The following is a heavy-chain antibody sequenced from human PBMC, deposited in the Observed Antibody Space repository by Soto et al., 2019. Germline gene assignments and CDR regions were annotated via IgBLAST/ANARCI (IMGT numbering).Heavy chain of an antibody. CDR1: GVTVTDSY. Sequence: EVPLVESGGGLVRPGGSLRLSCPASGVTVTDSYMNWVRQAPGKGLEWVSVIYSGGSTSYADSVKGRFAISRDNSKNTLYLQMNSLRAEDTAVYYCARTSRPNCSGGTCYFDCWGQGTLVTVSS. D-gene: IGHD2-15*01. V-gene: IGHV3-66*01. J-gene: IGHJ4*02. CDR2: IYSGGST. CDR3: ARTSRPNCSGGTCYFDC.